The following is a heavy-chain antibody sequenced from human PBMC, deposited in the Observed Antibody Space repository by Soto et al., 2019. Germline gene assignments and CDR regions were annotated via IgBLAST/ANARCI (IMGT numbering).Heavy chain of an antibody. D-gene: IGHD4-17*01. V-gene: IGHV1-18*01. J-gene: IGHJ4*02. CDR1: GYSFTTSG. CDR2: ISTYNGNT. CDR3: ARRLYGDYDY. Sequence: ASVKVSCKASGYSFTTSGITWVRQAPGQGLEWMGWISTYNGNTNYAQNLQDRVTLTTDTSTSTAYMELRSLRSDDTAVYYCARRLYGDYDYWGQGTLVTVSS.